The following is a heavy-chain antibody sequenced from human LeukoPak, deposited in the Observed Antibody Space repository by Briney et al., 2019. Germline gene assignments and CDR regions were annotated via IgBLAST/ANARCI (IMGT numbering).Heavy chain of an antibody. CDR1: GDSVSSYSVA. D-gene: IGHD6-13*01. V-gene: IGHV6-1*01. CDR3: ARASSSWDYFDY. J-gene: IGHJ4*02. CDR2: TYYRSKRYN. Sequence: SQTLSLTCAISGDSVSSYSVAWNWIRQSPSRGLEWLGRTYYRSKRYNDYAVSVESRININPDTSKNQFSLHLNSVTPEDTAVYYCARASSSWDYFDYWGQGTPVTVSS.